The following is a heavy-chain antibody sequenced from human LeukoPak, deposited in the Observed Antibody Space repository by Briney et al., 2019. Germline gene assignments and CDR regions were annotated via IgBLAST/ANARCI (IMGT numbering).Heavy chain of an antibody. CDR3: ARDLMGSLSSGATVYFDY. CDR1: GFTFSGSA. V-gene: IGHV3-73*01. J-gene: IGHJ4*02. D-gene: IGHD6-19*01. CDR2: IRSKANSYAT. Sequence: QTGGSLRLSCAASGFTFSGSATHWVRQASGKGLEWVGRIRSKANSYATAYAASVKGRFTISRDDSKNTAYLQMNSLRAEDTAVYYCARDLMGSLSSGATVYFDYWGQGTLVTVSS.